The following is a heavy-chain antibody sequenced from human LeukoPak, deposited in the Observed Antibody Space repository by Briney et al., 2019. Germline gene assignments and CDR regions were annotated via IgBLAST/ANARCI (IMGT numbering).Heavy chain of an antibody. J-gene: IGHJ4*02. V-gene: IGHV4-59*01. Sequence: KPSETLSLTCTVSGGSFSSYYWSWIRQPPGKGLEWIGYIYYSGSTNYNPSLTSRVTISVDTSKNQFSLKLSSVTAADTAVYYCARGMYYYDSSGYYGPAYYFDYWGQGTLVTVSS. CDR1: GGSFSSYY. D-gene: IGHD3-22*01. CDR2: IYYSGST. CDR3: ARGMYYYDSSGYYGPAYYFDY.